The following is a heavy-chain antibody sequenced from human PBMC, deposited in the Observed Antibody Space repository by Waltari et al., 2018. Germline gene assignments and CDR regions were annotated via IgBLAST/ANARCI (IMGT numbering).Heavy chain of an antibody. Sequence: EVQLVASGGGLIQPGASLRLSCAASGVSVGNSYVSWVRQAPGKGLEWISFIYGVDSTLYVDSVKGRFTVSRDNSKNTVHLQMNSVRVDDTAVYYCATFSNWVHDTFDIWGQGTLVSVSS. D-gene: IGHD3-16*01. CDR3: ATFSNWVHDTFDI. CDR1: GVSVGNSY. V-gene: IGHV3-53*01. J-gene: IGHJ3*02. CDR2: IYGVDST.